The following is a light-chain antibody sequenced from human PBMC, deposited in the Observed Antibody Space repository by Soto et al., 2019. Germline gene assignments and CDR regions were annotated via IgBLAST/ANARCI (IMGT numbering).Light chain of an antibody. CDR3: QQYDNSPWT. CDR2: GAS. Sequence: EIVLTQSPGTLSLSPGERATLSCRASQSVSNSYLAWYQQKPGQAPRLLIYGASSRATGIPDRFSGSGSGTDFTLTISRLEPEDFAVYYCQQYDNSPWTFGQGTKVEIK. CDR1: QSVSNSY. V-gene: IGKV3-20*01. J-gene: IGKJ1*01.